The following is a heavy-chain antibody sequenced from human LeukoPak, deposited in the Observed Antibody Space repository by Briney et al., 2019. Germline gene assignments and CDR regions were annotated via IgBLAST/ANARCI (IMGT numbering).Heavy chain of an antibody. V-gene: IGHV4-39*01. CDR1: GGSISSGGYY. CDR2: IYYSGST. Sequence: SQTLSLTCTVSGGSISSGGYYWSWIRQPPGKGLEWIGSIYYSGSTYYNPSLKSRVTISVDTSKNQFSLKLSSVTAADTAVYYCARPAPNDAFDIWGQGTMVTVSS. CDR3: ARPAPNDAFDI. J-gene: IGHJ3*02.